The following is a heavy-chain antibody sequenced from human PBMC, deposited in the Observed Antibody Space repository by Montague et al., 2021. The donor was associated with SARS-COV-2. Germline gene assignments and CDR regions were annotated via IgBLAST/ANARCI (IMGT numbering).Heavy chain of an antibody. Sequence: SLRLSCAASVLTVSDYYLTLIRQAPGKGLEWVSYISDSFYTLYYSYSGKGLFTISRDNAKNSLYLQMNSLRAEDTAMSYCAKDAKAIAYWGQGTLVTVSS. CDR2: ISDSFYTL. D-gene: IGHD1-26*01. CDR3: AKDAKAIAY. J-gene: IGHJ4*02. V-gene: IGHV3-11*01. CDR1: VLTVSDYY.